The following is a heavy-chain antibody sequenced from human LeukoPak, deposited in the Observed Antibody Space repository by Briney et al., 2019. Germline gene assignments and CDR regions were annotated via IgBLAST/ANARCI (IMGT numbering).Heavy chain of an antibody. CDR3: ARDLISGLTTRDD. CDR2: ISSNSRII. V-gene: IGHV3-48*02. J-gene: IGHJ4*02. CDR1: GFTFSDYS. Sequence: GGSLRLSCAASGFTFSDYSMNWVRQAPGKGLEWVSYISSNSRIIYYTDSVKGRFTISRDNAKNSLSLQMNSLRDGDTAVYYCARDLISGLTTRDDWGQGTLVTVCS. D-gene: IGHD4/OR15-4a*01.